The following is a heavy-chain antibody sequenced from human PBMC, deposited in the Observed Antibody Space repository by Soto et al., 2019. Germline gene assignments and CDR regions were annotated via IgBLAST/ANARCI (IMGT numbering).Heavy chain of an antibody. V-gene: IGHV4-31*03. J-gene: IGHJ5*02. CDR3: ARVFSDSSSFYDP. D-gene: IGHD6-13*01. CDR2: IYYSGST. CDR1: GGSISSGGYY. Sequence: QVQLQESGPGPVKPSQTLSLTCTVSGGSISSGGYYWSWIRQHPGKGLEWIGYIYYSGSTYYNPSLQSRVTISVDTSKNQCSLKLSSVTAADTAVYYCARVFSDSSSFYDPWGQGTLVTVSS.